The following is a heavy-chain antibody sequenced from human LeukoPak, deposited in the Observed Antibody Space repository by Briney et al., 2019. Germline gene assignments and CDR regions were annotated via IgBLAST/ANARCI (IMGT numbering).Heavy chain of an antibody. CDR1: GGSISSYY. Sequence: SETLSLTCTVSGGSISSYYWSWIRQPPGKGLEWIGYIHYSGGITYYNPSLKSRVTISVDTSKNQFSLKLSSVTAADTAVYYCASLLGGQLENYFDYWGQGTLVTVSS. CDR3: ASLLGGQLENYFDY. D-gene: IGHD6-6*01. CDR2: IHYSGGIT. J-gene: IGHJ4*02. V-gene: IGHV4-59*01.